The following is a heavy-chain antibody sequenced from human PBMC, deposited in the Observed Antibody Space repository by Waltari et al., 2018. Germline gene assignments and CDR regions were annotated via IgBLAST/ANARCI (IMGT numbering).Heavy chain of an antibody. CDR2: IKSKADGGTT. Sequence: VQLVDSGGGLVKPGGSLSLSCAASGFTFTRAWMSWVRQAPGKGLEWVGRIKSKADGGTTDYAAPVKGRCTISRDDSKNTLYLQMNSLKTEDTAVYYCTTGGVKGPHDAFDIWGRGTMVTVSS. CDR3: TTGGVKGPHDAFDI. CDR1: GFTFTRAW. D-gene: IGHD2-8*01. V-gene: IGHV3-15*01. J-gene: IGHJ3*02.